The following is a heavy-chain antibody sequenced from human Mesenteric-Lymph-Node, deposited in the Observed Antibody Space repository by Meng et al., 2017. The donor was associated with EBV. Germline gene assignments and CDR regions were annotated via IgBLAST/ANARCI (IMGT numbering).Heavy chain of an antibody. CDR2: IYHRGST. Sequence: PVRVKPSGTLSLAWAFVGVFITTTDWWNWVRQTPGKGLEWLGEIYHRGSTNYNPSLTSRVTISVDESKNEFSLSLTSVTAADTAVYFCARVDEGQWLVRGAFDYWGQGTLVTVSS. V-gene: IGHV4-4*02. J-gene: IGHJ4*02. CDR3: ARVDEGQWLVRGAFDY. CDR1: GVFITTTDW. D-gene: IGHD6-19*01.